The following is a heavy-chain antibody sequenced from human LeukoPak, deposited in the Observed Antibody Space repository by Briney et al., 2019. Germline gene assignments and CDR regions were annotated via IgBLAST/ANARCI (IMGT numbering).Heavy chain of an antibody. D-gene: IGHD4-17*01. J-gene: IGHJ6*03. Sequence: SETLSLTCTVSGGSLSSSSYSWGWIRQPPGKGLEWIGSIYYSGTTYYNPSLKSPVTISVDTSKNQFSLKLSSVTAADTAVYYCARRPTVTYYYYYYMDVWGKGTTVTVSS. CDR2: IYYSGTT. V-gene: IGHV4-39*01. CDR3: ARRPTVTYYYYYYMDV. CDR1: GGSLSSSSYS.